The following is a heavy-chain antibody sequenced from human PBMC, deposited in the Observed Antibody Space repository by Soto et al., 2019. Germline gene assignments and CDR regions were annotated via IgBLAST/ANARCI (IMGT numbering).Heavy chain of an antibody. Sequence: PGGSLRLSCAASGFTFSSYAMSWVRQAPGKGLEWVSAISGSGGSTYYADSVKGRFTISRDNSKNTLYLQMNSLRAEDTAVFFCAKGSRTSCYGLVCWFDPWGQGTLVTVSS. CDR2: ISGSGGST. CDR1: GFTFSSYA. J-gene: IGHJ5*02. V-gene: IGHV3-23*01. CDR3: AKGSRTSCYGLVCWFDP. D-gene: IGHD2-2*01.